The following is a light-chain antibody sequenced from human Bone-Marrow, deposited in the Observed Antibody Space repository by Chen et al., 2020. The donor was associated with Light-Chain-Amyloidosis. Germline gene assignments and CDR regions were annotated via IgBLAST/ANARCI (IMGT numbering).Light chain of an antibody. CDR3: QVGERGSDSPV. J-gene: IGLJ3*02. Sequence: SYVLTQPSSVSVAPGQTATIACGGNNIGSTSVHWYQQTPGQAPLLVVYDDSDRPSGIPERWSGSNAGNPTTRNVGRVEAGDEADYDCQVGERGSDSPVFGGGTKLTVL. V-gene: IGLV3-21*02. CDR1: NIGSTS. CDR2: DDS.